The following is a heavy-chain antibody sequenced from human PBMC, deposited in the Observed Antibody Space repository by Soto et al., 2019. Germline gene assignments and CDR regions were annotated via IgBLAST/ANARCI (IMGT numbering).Heavy chain of an antibody. J-gene: IGHJ4*02. CDR1: GFTFSSYW. Sequence: EVQLVESGGGLVQPGGSLRLSCAASGFTFSSYWMHCVRQAPGKGLVWVSRINSDGSSTSYADSVKGRFTISRDNAQNTLYRQMNSLRAEDTAVYYCAVAVAGPTAIGYWGQGTLVTVSS. CDR2: INSDGSST. CDR3: AVAVAGPTAIGY. D-gene: IGHD6-19*01. V-gene: IGHV3-74*01.